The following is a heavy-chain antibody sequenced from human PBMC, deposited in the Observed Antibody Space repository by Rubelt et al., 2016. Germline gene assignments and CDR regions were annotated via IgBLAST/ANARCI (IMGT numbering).Heavy chain of an antibody. J-gene: IGHJ6*03. D-gene: IGHD4-11*01. CDR1: GGSFSGYY. V-gene: IGHV4-34*01. CDR2: INHSGST. CDR3: ARDLTVTVNYYYYYYMDV. Sequence: QVQLQQWGAGLLKPSETLSLTCAVYGGSFSGYYWSWIRQPPGKGLEWIGEINHSGSTNYNPSLKSRVTISVDTSKNQFSLKLSSVTAADTAVYYCARDLTVTVNYYYYYYMDVWGKGTTVTVSS.